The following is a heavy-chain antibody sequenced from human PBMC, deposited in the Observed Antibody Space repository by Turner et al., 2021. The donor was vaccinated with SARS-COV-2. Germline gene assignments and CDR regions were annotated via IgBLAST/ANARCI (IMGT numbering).Heavy chain of an antibody. CDR3: AKLGVTESLLIIDAFDR. V-gene: IGHV1-24*01. D-gene: IGHD3-9*01. CDR2: FGFENGET. CDR1: ENTLTKLA. J-gene: IGHJ3*01. Sequence: QVQVVQSGAEVKQPGASVKVSCKVSENTLTKLAIHWVRQSHGKGLEWMGGFGFENGETMNAQVFQGRLTLTADTSTTTAYMEMSSLRSEDTAIYYCAKLGVTESLLIIDAFDRWGQGTWVTVSS.